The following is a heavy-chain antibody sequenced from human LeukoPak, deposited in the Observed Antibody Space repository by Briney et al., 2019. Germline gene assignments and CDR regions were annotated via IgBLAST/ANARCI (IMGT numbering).Heavy chain of an antibody. CDR2: ISGSSGII. CDR3: ARDKIVGPTTLDY. CDR1: GFTFNTYT. D-gene: IGHD1-26*01. J-gene: IGHJ4*02. Sequence: PGGSLRLSCAASGFTFNTYTMNWVRQAPGKGLEWVSYISGSSGIIDYADSVRGRFTISRDNAKNSLYLQMNSLRADDTAIYYCARDKIVGPTTLDYWGQGTLVTVSS. V-gene: IGHV3-48*01.